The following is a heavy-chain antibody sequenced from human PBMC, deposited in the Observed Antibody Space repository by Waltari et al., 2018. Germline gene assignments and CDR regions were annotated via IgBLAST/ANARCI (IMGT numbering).Heavy chain of an antibody. CDR1: GGTLSSYT. Sequence: QVQLVQSGAGVKKPGSSVKVSCQASGGTLSSYTVTWVRQAPGQGLEWMGSIIPFLGISKYAQSLQARLTITVDQSTNTGYMELKSLRPEDTGVYYCARSGEMKGTVDYWGQGTLVTVSS. CDR3: ARSGEMKGTVDY. D-gene: IGHD1-1*01. V-gene: IGHV1-69*02. J-gene: IGHJ4*02. CDR2: IIPFLGIS.